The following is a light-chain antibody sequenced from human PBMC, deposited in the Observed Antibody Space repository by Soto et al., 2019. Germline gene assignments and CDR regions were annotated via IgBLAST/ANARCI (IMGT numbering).Light chain of an antibody. CDR2: AAS. J-gene: IGKJ1*01. CDR3: QQSYSTRWT. CDR1: QSISSY. V-gene: IGKV1-39*01. Sequence: RRTQYISSLSESVEDRVTITCRASQSISSYLNWYQQKPGKAPKLLIYAASSLQSGVPSRFSGSGSGTDFTLTISSLQPEDSATYYCQQSYSTRWTFGQGTKVDIK.